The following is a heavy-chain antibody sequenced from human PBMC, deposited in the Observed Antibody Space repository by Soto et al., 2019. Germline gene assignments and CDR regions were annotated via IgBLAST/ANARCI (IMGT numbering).Heavy chain of an antibody. V-gene: IGHV1-46*01. CDR3: ARDQVLMVYATNYGMDV. D-gene: IGHD2-8*01. CDR2: INPSGGST. J-gene: IGHJ6*02. CDR1: GYTLTSYY. Sequence: GASVKVSCKASGYTLTSYYMHWVRQATGQGLEWMGIINPSGGSTSYAQKFQGRVTMTRDTSTSTVYMELSSLRSEDTAVYYCARDQVLMVYATNYGMDVWGQGTTVTVSS.